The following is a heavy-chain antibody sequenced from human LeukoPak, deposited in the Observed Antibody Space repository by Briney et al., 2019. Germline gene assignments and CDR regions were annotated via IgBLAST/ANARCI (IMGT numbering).Heavy chain of an antibody. V-gene: IGHV3-33*01. J-gene: IGHJ1*01. D-gene: IGHD3-22*01. Sequence: GRSLRLSCAASGFTFSSYGMPWVSQAPGKGLEWVAVIWYDGSNKYYADSVKGRFTISRDNSNNTLYLQMNILRSEDSAVYYCARGYYYDSSGYGYFQHWGQGTLVTVSS. CDR2: IWYDGSNK. CDR3: ARGYYYDSSGYGYFQH. CDR1: GFTFSSYG.